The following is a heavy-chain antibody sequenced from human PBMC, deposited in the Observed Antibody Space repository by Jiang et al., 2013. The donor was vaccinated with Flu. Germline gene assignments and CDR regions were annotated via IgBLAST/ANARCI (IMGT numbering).Heavy chain of an antibody. CDR2: ISSTGNTQ. J-gene: IGHJ4*02. Sequence: VQLLESGGGLVNPGGSLRLSCEISGFTFSDYYISWVRQAPGKGLEWVSYISSTGNTQKYADSVQGRFAISRDNAQNVVWLEMNTLRADDTAIYYCARDDYGGLHDYWGQG. D-gene: IGHD4-17*01. CDR3: ARDDYGGLHDY. CDR1: GFTFSDYY. V-gene: IGHV3-11*01.